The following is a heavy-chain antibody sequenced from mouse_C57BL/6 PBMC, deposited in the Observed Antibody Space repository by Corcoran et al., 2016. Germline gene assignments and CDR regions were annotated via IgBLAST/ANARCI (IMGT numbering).Heavy chain of an antibody. Sequence: EFQLQQSGHELVKPGASVKRSCKASGYSFTDYNMNWVKQSNGKSLEWIGVINPNYGTTSYNQKFKGKATLTVDQSSSTAYMQLNSLTSEDSAVYYCSSIYYGTFYAMDYWGQGTSVTVSS. V-gene: IGHV1-39*01. CDR3: SSIYYGTFYAMDY. J-gene: IGHJ4*01. CDR2: INPNYGTT. CDR1: GYSFTDYN. D-gene: IGHD2-1*01.